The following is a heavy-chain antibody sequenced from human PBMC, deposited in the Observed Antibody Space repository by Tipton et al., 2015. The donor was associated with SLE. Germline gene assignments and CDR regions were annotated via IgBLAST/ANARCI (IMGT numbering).Heavy chain of an antibody. CDR3: AKDSPPVEYSSMYYFDY. Sequence: SLRLSCAASGFTFSSYGMHWVRQAPGKGLEWVAFIRHDGSNKCYADSVKGRFTISRDHSENTLYLQMNSLRAEDTAVYYCAKDSPPVEYSSMYYFDYWGLGTLVTVSS. J-gene: IGHJ4*02. V-gene: IGHV3-30*02. D-gene: IGHD2-2*01. CDR2: IRHDGSNK. CDR1: GFTFSSYG.